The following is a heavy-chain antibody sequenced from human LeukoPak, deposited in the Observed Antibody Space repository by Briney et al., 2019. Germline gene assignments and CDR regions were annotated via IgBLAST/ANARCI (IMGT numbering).Heavy chain of an antibody. V-gene: IGHV3-7*01. D-gene: IGHD3-3*01. CDR3: ARDPPYGVSNVRSGYQDY. J-gene: IGHJ4*02. Sequence: GGSLRLSCAASGFTVSSNYMSWVRQAPGKGLEWVANIKQDGSEKYYVDSVKGRFTISRDNANNSLYLQMNSLRAEDTAVYYCARDPPYGVSNVRSGYQDYWGQGTLVTVSS. CDR2: IKQDGSEK. CDR1: GFTVSSNY.